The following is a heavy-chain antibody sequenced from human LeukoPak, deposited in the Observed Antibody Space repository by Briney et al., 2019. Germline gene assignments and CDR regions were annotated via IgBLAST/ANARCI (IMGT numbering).Heavy chain of an antibody. J-gene: IGHJ5*02. CDR3: ARNKAAAGKGWFDP. CDR2: IYSGGST. V-gene: IGHV3-53*01. Sequence: GSLRLSCAASGFTVSSNYMSWVRQAPRKGLEWVSVIYSGGSTYYADSVKGRFTISRDNSKNTLYLQMNSLRAEDTAVYYCARNKAAAGKGWFDPWGQGTLVTVSS. D-gene: IGHD6-13*01. CDR1: GFTVSSNY.